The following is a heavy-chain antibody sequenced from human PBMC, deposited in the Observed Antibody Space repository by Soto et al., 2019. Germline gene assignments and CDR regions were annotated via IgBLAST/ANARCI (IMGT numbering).Heavy chain of an antibody. CDR1: GFPFSIYG. Sequence: LRLSCAASGFPFSIYGMHWVRQAPGKGLEWVAVISYDGSNKYYADSVKGRFTISRDNSKNTLYLQMNSLRAEDTAVYYCARDPRLLRFLEWSNYYYGMDVWGQGTTVTVSS. CDR3: ARDPRLLRFLEWSNYYYGMDV. J-gene: IGHJ6*02. CDR2: ISYDGSNK. D-gene: IGHD3-3*01. V-gene: IGHV3-30*03.